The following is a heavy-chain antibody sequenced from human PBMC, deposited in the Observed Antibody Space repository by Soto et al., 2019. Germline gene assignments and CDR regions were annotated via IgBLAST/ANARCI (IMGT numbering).Heavy chain of an antibody. V-gene: IGHV1-69*13. CDR3: ARGVHYDSSGYYYFY. Sequence: GASGKVSCKASGGTFSTYAIDWVRQAPGQGLEWMGGIIPLFGTAKYAQNFQGRITITADESTNTAYMELRSLRSQDTAVYYCARGVHYDSSGYYYFYWGQGTLVTVSS. CDR1: GGTFSTYA. J-gene: IGHJ4*02. CDR2: IIPLFGTA. D-gene: IGHD3-22*01.